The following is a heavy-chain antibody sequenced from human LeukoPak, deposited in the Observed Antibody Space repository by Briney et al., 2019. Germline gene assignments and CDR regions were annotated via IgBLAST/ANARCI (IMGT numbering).Heavy chain of an antibody. Sequence: TGGSLRLSWAASGFTLSSYALNWVRQAPGKGLEWVSSVGSSSSYIYYAESVKGRFTSFRDNAKSSVYLQMNSLRAEDTAVYYCARDSDTDMARKLDYWGQGTLVIVSS. CDR2: VGSSSSYI. CDR1: GFTLSSYA. D-gene: IGHD5-18*01. V-gene: IGHV3-21*06. J-gene: IGHJ4*02. CDR3: ARDSDTDMARKLDY.